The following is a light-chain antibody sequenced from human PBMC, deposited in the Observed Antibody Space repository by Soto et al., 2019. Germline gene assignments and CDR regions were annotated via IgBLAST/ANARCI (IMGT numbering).Light chain of an antibody. V-gene: IGKV1-12*01. CDR2: TAS. CDR3: QQAASSPIT. J-gene: IGKJ5*01. CDR1: QGISTW. Sequence: DIQMTQSPSSVSASVGDRVTITCRESQGISTWLAWYQQKPGKAPNIXIYTASSLQSGVPSRFSGSGSGTDFTLTINGLQPEDFATYYCQQAASSPITFGQGTRLEIK.